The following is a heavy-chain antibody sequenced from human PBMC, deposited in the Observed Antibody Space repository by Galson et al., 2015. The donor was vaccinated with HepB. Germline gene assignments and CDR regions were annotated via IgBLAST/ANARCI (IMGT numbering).Heavy chain of an antibody. Sequence: SVKVSCKASGYTFTSYYMHWVRQAPGQGLEWMEIINPSGGSTSYAQKFQGRVTMTRDTSTSTVYMELSSLRSEDTAVYYCARAGGSSSMGHNWFDPWGQGTLVTVSS. V-gene: IGHV1-46*03. CDR2: INPSGGST. CDR3: ARAGGSSSMGHNWFDP. CDR1: GYTFTSYY. D-gene: IGHD6-6*01. J-gene: IGHJ5*02.